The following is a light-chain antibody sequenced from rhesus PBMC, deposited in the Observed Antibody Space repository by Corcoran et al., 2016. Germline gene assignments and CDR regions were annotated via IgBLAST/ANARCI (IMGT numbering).Light chain of an antibody. CDR3: KQYNSARWT. V-gene: IGKV1-21*01. Sequence: DIQMTQSPSSLSASVGDRVTITCRASQDISSWLPWYQQKPGKVPNLLIDKASSLQSGVPSRFSGRGSGTGFTLTIRSLQPEDFATYYCKQYNSARWTFGQGTKVEI. J-gene: IGKJ1*01. CDR1: QDISSW. CDR2: KAS.